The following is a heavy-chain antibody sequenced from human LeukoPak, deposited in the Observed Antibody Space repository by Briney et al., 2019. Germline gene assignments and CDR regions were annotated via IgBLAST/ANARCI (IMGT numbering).Heavy chain of an antibody. V-gene: IGHV1-2*04. CDR3: ARSYQYYYGMDV. D-gene: IGHD2-2*01. J-gene: IGHJ6*02. CDR1: GYTFTGYY. CDR2: INPNSGGT. Sequence: EASVKVSCKASGYTFTGYYMHWVRQAPGQGLEWMGWINPNSGGTNYAQKFQGWVTMTRDTSISTAYMELSRLRSDDTAVYYCARSYQYYYGMDVWGQGTTVTVSS.